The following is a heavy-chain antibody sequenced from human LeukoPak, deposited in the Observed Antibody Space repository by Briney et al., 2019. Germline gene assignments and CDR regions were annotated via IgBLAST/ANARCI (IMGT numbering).Heavy chain of an antibody. D-gene: IGHD5-18*01. V-gene: IGHV4-39*07. Sequence: SETLSLTCTVSGGSISSSSYYWSWIRQPPGKGLEWIGEINHSGSTNYNPSLKSRVTISIDTSKNQFSLTLSSVTAADTAVYYCARGSRGYSYGWGQGTLVTVSS. CDR1: GGSISSSSYY. J-gene: IGHJ4*02. CDR3: ARGSRGYSYG. CDR2: INHSGST.